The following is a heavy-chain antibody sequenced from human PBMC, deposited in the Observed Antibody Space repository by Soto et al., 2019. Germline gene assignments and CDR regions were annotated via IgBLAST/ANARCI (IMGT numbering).Heavy chain of an antibody. J-gene: IGHJ3*02. CDR1: RYPFTSYD. CDR2: MNPNSGNT. V-gene: IGHV1-8*01. Sequence: VQLMQSGAEVKKPGASVKVSCKASRYPFTSYDIHWVRQATGQGLEWMGWMNPNSGNTAFAQKFQDRVTMTRNTSTRIAYMELSSLRSEDTAVYYCARETYNSGESAFDIWGQGTMVTVSS. D-gene: IGHD3-22*01. CDR3: ARETYNSGESAFDI.